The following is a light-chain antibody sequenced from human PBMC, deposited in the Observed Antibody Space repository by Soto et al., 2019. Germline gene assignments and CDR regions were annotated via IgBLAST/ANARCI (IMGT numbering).Light chain of an antibody. CDR1: SSDVGSYNL. V-gene: IGLV2-23*03. CDR3: CSYAGSSTFLYV. J-gene: IGLJ1*01. Sequence: ALTQPASVSGSPGQSITISCTGISSDVGSYNLVSWYQQHPGKAPKLMIYEGSKRPSGVSDRFSGSKSGNTASLTISGLQAEDEADYYCCSYAGSSTFLYVFGTGTKVTVL. CDR2: EGS.